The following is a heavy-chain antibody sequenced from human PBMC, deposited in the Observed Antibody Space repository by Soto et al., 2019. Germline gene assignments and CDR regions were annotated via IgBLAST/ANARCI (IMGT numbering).Heavy chain of an antibody. CDR1: GFIFSSYA. CDR3: ARGDGHNYFYYYY. V-gene: IGHV3-23*01. CDR2: ISASGATP. Sequence: PGGSLRLSCATSGFIFSSYAMSWVRQAPGKGLEWVSAISASGATPYYADSVRGRFTISRENSKSTLYLQVNSVRAEDTAVYYCARGDGHNYFYYYYWGKGTPVTSPQ. J-gene: IGHJ4*02. D-gene: IGHD5-12*01.